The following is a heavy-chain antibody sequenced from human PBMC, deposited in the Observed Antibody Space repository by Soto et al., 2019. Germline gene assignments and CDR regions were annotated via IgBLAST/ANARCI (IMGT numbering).Heavy chain of an antibody. V-gene: IGHV1-2*02. Sequence: ASVKVSCKASNDSLSSHFIHWVRQAPGQGLEWMGWINPNSGGTNYAQKFQGRVTMTRDTSISTAYMELSRLRSDDTAVYYCARVVAYSSSFCMDVWDQGTTVTVSS. J-gene: IGHJ6*02. CDR2: INPNSGGT. CDR1: NDSLSSHF. D-gene: IGHD6-13*01. CDR3: ARVVAYSSSFCMDV.